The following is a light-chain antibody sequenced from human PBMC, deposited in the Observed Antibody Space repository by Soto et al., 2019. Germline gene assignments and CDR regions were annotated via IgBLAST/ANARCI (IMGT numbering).Light chain of an antibody. Sequence: ENVLTQSPGTLSLSPGERATLSCRASQSVSTPYLAWYQQKPGQAPRLLIYSTSTRASGIPDRLSGSGSGIDFTLTISRLEPEDFAVYYCQQYGSSLWTFGQGTKVEIK. CDR1: QSVSTPY. CDR3: QQYGSSLWT. J-gene: IGKJ1*01. V-gene: IGKV3-20*01. CDR2: STS.